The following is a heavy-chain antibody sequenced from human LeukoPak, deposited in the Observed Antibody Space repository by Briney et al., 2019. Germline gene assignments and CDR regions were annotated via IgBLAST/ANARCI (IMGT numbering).Heavy chain of an antibody. J-gene: IGHJ3*02. V-gene: IGHV4-38-2*02. D-gene: IGHD3-10*01. Sequence: SETLSLTCTVSGYSISSGYYWGWIRQPPGKGLEWIGYIYYSGSTYYNPSLKSRVTISVDTSKNQFSLKLSSVTAADTAVYYCARGNVLLWFGELRLQAFDIWGQGTMVTVSS. CDR2: IYYSGST. CDR3: ARGNVLLWFGELRLQAFDI. CDR1: GYSISSGYY.